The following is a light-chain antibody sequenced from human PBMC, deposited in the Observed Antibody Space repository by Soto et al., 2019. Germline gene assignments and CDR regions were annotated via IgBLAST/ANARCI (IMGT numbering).Light chain of an antibody. Sequence: QSALTQPRSVSGSPGQSVTISCTGTSSDVGGYNYVSWYQQHPGNAPKLMIYDVSKRPSGVPDRFSGYKSANTASLTISGLQAEDEADYYCCSYAGTYTLVFGGGTKVTVL. V-gene: IGLV2-11*01. CDR1: SSDVGGYNY. CDR3: CSYAGTYTLV. CDR2: DVS. J-gene: IGLJ2*01.